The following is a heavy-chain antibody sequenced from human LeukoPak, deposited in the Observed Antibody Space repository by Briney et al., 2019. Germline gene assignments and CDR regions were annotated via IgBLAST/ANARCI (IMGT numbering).Heavy chain of an antibody. V-gene: IGHV1-2*02. CDR1: GYTFTGYY. CDR3: AREYYYGSGSYYAPDYYYYYGMDV. CDR2: INPNSGGT. J-gene: IGHJ6*02. D-gene: IGHD3-10*01. Sequence: SVKVSCKASGYTFTGYYMHWVRQAPGQGLEWMGWINPNSGGTNYAQKFQGRVTMTRDTSISTAYMELSRLRSDDTAVYYCAREYYYGSGSYYAPDYYYYYGMDVWGQGTTVTVSS.